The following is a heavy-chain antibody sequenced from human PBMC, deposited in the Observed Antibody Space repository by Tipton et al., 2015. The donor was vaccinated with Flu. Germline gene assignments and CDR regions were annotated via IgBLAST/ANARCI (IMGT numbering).Heavy chain of an antibody. CDR1: GYTFTSYS. CDR3: ARDGSAGYSYGSYDAFDI. D-gene: IGHD5-18*01. Sequence: QVQLVQSGAEVKKPGASVKVSCKASGYTFTSYSISWVRQAPGQGLEWMGWIDVKNGYTNYAQKLQGRVTMTTDTSTRIAYMELRSLRSDDTAVYYCARDGSAGYSYGSYDAFDIWGQGTMVTVSS. CDR2: IDVKNGYT. V-gene: IGHV1-18*01. J-gene: IGHJ3*02.